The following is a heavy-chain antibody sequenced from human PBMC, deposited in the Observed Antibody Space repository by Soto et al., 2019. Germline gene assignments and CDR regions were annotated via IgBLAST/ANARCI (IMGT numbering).Heavy chain of an antibody. CDR1: GYIFTDYY. CDR3: ARDPGTGAALRAYHFDY. Sequence: VKVSCKXSGYIFTDYYMHWVRQAPGQGLEYMGWINPNTGGTKYSEKFQGRVTITRDTSANTAYMELSSLRSEDTSVYYCARDPGTGAALRAYHFDYWGQGTLVTVSS. V-gene: IGHV1-2*02. D-gene: IGHD1-1*01. CDR2: INPNTGGT. J-gene: IGHJ4*02.